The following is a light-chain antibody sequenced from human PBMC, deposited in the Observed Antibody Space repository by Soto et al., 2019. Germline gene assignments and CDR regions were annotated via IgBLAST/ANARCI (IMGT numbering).Light chain of an antibody. CDR3: QQYSSSSR. CDR2: KAS. J-gene: IGKJ2*01. V-gene: IGKV1-5*03. Sequence: DIQLTQSPSTLSAFVGDRVTISCRTSQSISSWLAWYQQKPGKAPKLLIYKASTLESGVPSRFSGSGSGTEFTLTISSLQPDDFATYYCQQYSSSSRFGQGTKLEIK. CDR1: QSISSW.